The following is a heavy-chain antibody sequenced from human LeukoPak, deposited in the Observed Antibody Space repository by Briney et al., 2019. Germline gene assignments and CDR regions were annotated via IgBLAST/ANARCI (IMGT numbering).Heavy chain of an antibody. D-gene: IGHD2-2*01. CDR2: FDPEDGEL. V-gene: IGHV1-24*01. J-gene: IGHJ4*02. Sequence: ASVKVSCKVSRFSLSDLSMNWVRQAPGKGLEWMGGFDPEDGELFYAQKFQGRVTMTEDTSTDTAYMELSSLRSEDTAVYYCATDIGGMSHCSSTSCQRGGYWGQGTLVTVSS. CDR3: ATDIGGMSHCSSTSCQRGGY. CDR1: RFSLSDLS.